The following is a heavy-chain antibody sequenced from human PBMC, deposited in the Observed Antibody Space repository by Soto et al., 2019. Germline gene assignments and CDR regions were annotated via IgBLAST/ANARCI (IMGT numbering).Heavy chain of an antibody. CDR3: ARDPGSGDYGDGMG. CDR1: GFTFSSYS. V-gene: IGHV3-21*01. Sequence: SLRLSCAASGFTFSSYSMNWVRQAPGKGLEWVSSISSSSSYIYYADSVKGRFTISRDNAKNSLYLQMNSLRAEDTAVYYCARDPGSGDYGDGMGWGQGTLVTVSS. J-gene: IGHJ4*02. D-gene: IGHD4-17*01. CDR2: ISSSSSYI.